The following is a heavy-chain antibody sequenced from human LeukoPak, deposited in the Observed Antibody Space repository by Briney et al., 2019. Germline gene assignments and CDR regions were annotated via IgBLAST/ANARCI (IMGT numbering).Heavy chain of an antibody. J-gene: IGHJ4*02. CDR2: IYSSVST. Sequence: SETLSLTCTVSGGPIISNAYYWAWIRQPPGKGLEWIGSIYSSVSTYYNPSLKSRVTISVDTSKNQFSLRLSSVTDADTALYYFAYGGSYGHLGYWGQGIPVTVAS. CDR3: AYGGSYGHLGY. V-gene: IGHV4-39*01. CDR1: GGPIISNAYY. D-gene: IGHD1-26*01.